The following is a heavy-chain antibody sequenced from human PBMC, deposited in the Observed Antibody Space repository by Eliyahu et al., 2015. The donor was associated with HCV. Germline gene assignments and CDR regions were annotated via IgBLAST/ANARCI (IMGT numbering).Heavy chain of an antibody. J-gene: IGHJ4*02. CDR2: TKSKTDGGTR. Sequence: EVQLVESGGGLVKXGGSLRLSCAASGFTFSNAWMSWVRQAPGKGLEWVGRTKSKTDGGTRDYAAPVKGRFSISRDDSKNTLYLQMNSLKTEDTAVYYCTTGITMVRGVIGNYYFDYWGQGTLVTVSS. V-gene: IGHV3-15*01. CDR3: TTGITMVRGVIGNYYFDY. D-gene: IGHD3-10*01. CDR1: GFTFSNAW.